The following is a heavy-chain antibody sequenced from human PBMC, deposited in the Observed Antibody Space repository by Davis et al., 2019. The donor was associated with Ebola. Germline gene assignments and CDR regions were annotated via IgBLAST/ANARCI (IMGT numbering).Heavy chain of an antibody. CDR3: ARGLTYYYDSSGYY. CDR1: GGSFSDYY. Sequence: SETLSLTCAVFGGSFSDYYWTWIRQPPGKGLEWIGEINHSGRTNYNPSLKSRVTISVDTSKNQFSLKLSSVTAADTAVYYCARGLTYYYDSSGYYWGQGTLVTVSS. D-gene: IGHD3-22*01. CDR2: INHSGRT. J-gene: IGHJ4*02. V-gene: IGHV4-34*01.